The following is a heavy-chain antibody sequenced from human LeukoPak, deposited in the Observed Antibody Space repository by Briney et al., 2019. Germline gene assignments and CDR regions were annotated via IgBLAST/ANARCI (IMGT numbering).Heavy chain of an antibody. J-gene: IGHJ4*02. CDR2: MQSTGNS. CDR3: ARDKRHSYGRYFDH. D-gene: IGHD5-18*01. Sequence: SETVSLTCSVSGDSISTYHWNWIRKPPGKGLEWIGYMQSTGNSKYNPSLRSRVTMFVDTSKNQVALILSSVTAADTAVYYCARDKRHSYGRYFDHWGQGALVTVSS. V-gene: IGHV4-59*01. CDR1: GDSISTYH.